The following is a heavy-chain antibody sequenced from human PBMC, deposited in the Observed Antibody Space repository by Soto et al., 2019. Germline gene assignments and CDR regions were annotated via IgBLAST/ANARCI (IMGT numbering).Heavy chain of an antibody. D-gene: IGHD1-26*01. Sequence: RGSLRLSCAASGFTFSSYAMSWVRQAPGKGLEWVSAISGSGGSTYYADSVKGRFTISRDNSKNTLYLQMNSLRAEDTAVYYCAKGQGGATTSWTDYWGQGTLVTVSS. J-gene: IGHJ4*02. CDR3: AKGQGGATTSWTDY. CDR2: ISGSGGST. CDR1: GFTFSSYA. V-gene: IGHV3-23*01.